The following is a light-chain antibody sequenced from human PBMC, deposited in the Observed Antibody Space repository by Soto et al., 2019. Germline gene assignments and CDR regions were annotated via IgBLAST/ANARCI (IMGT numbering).Light chain of an antibody. CDR3: QQYSVYWT. CDR2: GAS. J-gene: IGKJ1*01. V-gene: IGKV3-15*01. Sequence: IVMTQSPATLSVSPGERATLSCRASQSVSSNLAWYQQKPGQAPRLLIYGASTRATGIPARFSGSGSGTEFTLTISNLQPDDFATYYCQQYSVYWTFGQGTKVDI. CDR1: QSVSSN.